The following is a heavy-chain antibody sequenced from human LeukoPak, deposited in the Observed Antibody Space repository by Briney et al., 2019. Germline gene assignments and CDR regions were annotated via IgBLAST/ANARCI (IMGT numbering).Heavy chain of an antibody. Sequence: GGSLRLSCVASGFTVSNNHVSWIRQAPGKGLEWVSYISSSGSTIYYADSVKGRFTISRDNAKNSLYLQMNSLRAEDTAVYHCASYGYSYGYGDYWGQGTLVTVSS. CDR3: ASYGYSYGYGDY. D-gene: IGHD5-18*01. CDR2: ISSSGSTI. V-gene: IGHV3-11*01. J-gene: IGHJ4*02. CDR1: GFTVSNNH.